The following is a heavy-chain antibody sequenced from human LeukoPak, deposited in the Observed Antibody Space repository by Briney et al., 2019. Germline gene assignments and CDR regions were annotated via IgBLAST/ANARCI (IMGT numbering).Heavy chain of an antibody. CDR1: GGTFSSYA. V-gene: IGHV1-69*05. CDR2: IIPIFGTA. CDR3: ASQAAAGTTGGDY. Sequence: ASVKVSCXASGGTFSSYAISWVRQAPGQGLERMGGIIPIFGTANYAQKFQGRVTITTDESTSTAYMELSSLRSEDTAVYYCASQAAAGTTGGDYWGQGTLVTVSS. D-gene: IGHD6-13*01. J-gene: IGHJ4*02.